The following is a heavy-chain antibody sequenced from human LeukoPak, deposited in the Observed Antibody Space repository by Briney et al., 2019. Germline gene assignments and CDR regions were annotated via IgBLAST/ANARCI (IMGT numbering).Heavy chain of an antibody. CDR2: VYYDGST. CDR3: ARYRRDNTYFLDY. J-gene: IGHJ4*02. Sequence: SETLSLTCTVSGGSINSHYWSWIRQPPGKALEWMGYVYYDGSTNYNPSVKPRVTMSIDTSRNQFSLKLSSATAADTALYYCARYRRDNTYFLDYWGQGILVTVFS. V-gene: IGHV4-59*11. D-gene: IGHD1-1*01. CDR1: GGSINSHY.